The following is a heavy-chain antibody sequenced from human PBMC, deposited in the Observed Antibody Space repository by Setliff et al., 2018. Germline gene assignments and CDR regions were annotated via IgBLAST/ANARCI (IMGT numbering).Heavy chain of an antibody. J-gene: IGHJ4*02. CDR3: VKGHDWQGPGYFAS. Sequence: GSLRLSCEGSGFIFSNYFMSWFRQAPGKGLEWLSYVTTTGGFTKEADSVRGRFSVSRDNSKKSVYLQINDLRAEDTAVYYCVKGHDWQGPGYFASWGQGALVTVSS. CDR2: VTTTGGFT. CDR1: GFIFSNYF. V-gene: IGHV3-11*03. D-gene: IGHD5-12*01.